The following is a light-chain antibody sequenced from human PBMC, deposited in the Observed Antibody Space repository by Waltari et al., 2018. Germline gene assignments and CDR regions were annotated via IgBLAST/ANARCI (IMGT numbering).Light chain of an antibody. CDR2: DSN. CDR3: VAWDVSLSGYV. V-gene: IGLV1-44*01. CDR1: SSNIGSRP. J-gene: IGLJ1*01. Sequence: QSVLTQPPSASGTPGQRVTIPCSGSSSNIGSRPVNRYQPFPGTTPKPLIHDSNQRPSGVPDRFSGSKSGTSASLAISGLQSEDEADYYCVAWDVSLSGYVFGTGTKVTVL.